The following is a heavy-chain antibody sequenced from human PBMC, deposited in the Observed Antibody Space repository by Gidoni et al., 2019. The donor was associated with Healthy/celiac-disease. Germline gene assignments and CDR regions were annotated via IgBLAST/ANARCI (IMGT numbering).Heavy chain of an antibody. CDR2: INHSGSN. CDR3: AREQWLGVESTAPRPVDP. D-gene: IGHD6-19*01. Sequence: QVQLQPWGAGLLKPSATLSLTCAVYGGSFRGYYWSWIRQPPGKGREWIGEINHSGSNNYNPSIKSRVTISVDKYKNQVALKLSAGTAAETAGYYCAREQWLGVESTAPRPVDPWGQGTLVTVSS. CDR1: GGSFRGYY. V-gene: IGHV4-34*01. J-gene: IGHJ5*02.